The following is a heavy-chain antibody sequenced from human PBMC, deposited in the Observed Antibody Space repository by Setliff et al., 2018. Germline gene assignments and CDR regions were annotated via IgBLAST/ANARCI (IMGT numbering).Heavy chain of an antibody. Sequence: SETLSLTCAVYGGSFSGYYRSWIRQPPGKGLEWIGEINHSGSTTYNPSLKRRVTISVDTSKNQFSLKLSSVTAADTAVYYCARGLRYCSGGSCYRPGYYYMDVWGKGTTVTVSS. J-gene: IGHJ6*03. D-gene: IGHD2-15*01. CDR2: INHSGST. CDR1: GGSFSGYY. V-gene: IGHV4-34*01. CDR3: ARGLRYCSGGSCYRPGYYYMDV.